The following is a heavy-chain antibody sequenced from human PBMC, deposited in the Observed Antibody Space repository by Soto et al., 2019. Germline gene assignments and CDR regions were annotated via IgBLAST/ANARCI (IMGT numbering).Heavy chain of an antibody. Sequence: QVQLVQSGAEVKKPGASVKVSCKASGYTFTSYGISWVRQAPGQGLEWRGWISAYNGNTNYAHKLQGRVTMTTDTSTRPADMELRSLRSDDTAVYYCARDDSESFGEFETYYFDCWGQGTLVTVSS. CDR2: ISAYNGNT. CDR1: GYTFTSYG. CDR3: ARDDSESFGEFETYYFDC. V-gene: IGHV1-18*01. D-gene: IGHD3-10*01. J-gene: IGHJ4*02.